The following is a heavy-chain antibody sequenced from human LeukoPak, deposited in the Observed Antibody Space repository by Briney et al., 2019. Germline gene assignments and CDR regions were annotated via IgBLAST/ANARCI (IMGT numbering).Heavy chain of an antibody. CDR1: GYSFTSHY. CDR3: ARRIAAAGNDAFDI. D-gene: IGHD6-13*01. Sequence: ASVKVSCKASGYSFTSHYMHWVRQAPGQGLEWMGWINPNSGGTNYAQKFQGRVTMTRDTSISTAYMELSRLRSDDTAVYYCARRIAAAGNDAFDIWGQGTMVTVSS. CDR2: INPNSGGT. V-gene: IGHV1-2*02. J-gene: IGHJ3*02.